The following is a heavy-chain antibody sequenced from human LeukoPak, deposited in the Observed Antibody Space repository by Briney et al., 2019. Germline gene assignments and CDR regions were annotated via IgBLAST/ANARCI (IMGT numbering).Heavy chain of an antibody. CDR1: GDSVSSNSAG. CDR3: ARRGYSSSSSGDI. CDR2: TYYRSKWYN. V-gene: IGHV6-1*01. Sequence: SQTLSLTCAISGDSVSSNSAGWNWIRQSPSRGLEWLGRTYYRSKWYNDYAVSVKSRITINPDTSKNQLSLQLNSVTPEDTAVYYCARRGYSSSSSGDIWGQGTMVTVSS. D-gene: IGHD6-13*01. J-gene: IGHJ3*02.